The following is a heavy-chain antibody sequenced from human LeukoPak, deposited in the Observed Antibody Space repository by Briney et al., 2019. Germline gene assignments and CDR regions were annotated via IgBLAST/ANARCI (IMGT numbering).Heavy chain of an antibody. CDR2: IWYDGSNK. D-gene: IGHD3-3*01. CDR1: GFTFSSYG. Sequence: GGSLRLSCAASGFTFSSYGMHWVRQAPGKGLAWVAVIWYDGSNKYYADSVKGRFTISRDNSKNTLYLEMNSLRAEDTAVYYCATSDYDFWSGYTTPFDYWGQGTLVTVSS. V-gene: IGHV3-33*01. J-gene: IGHJ4*02. CDR3: ATSDYDFWSGYTTPFDY.